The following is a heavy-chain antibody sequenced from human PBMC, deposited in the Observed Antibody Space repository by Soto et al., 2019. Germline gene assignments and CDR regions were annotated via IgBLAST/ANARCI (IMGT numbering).Heavy chain of an antibody. CDR3: ARDGDFWSGYPANWFDP. CDR2: ISAYNGNT. D-gene: IGHD3-3*01. J-gene: IGHJ5*02. CDR1: GYTFTSYG. V-gene: IGHV1-18*01. Sequence: ASVKVSCKASGYTFTSYGISWVRQAPGQGLEWMGWISAYNGNTNYAQKLQGRVTMTTDTSTSTAYMELRSLRSDDTAVYYCARDGDFWSGYPANWFDPWGQGTLVTVSS.